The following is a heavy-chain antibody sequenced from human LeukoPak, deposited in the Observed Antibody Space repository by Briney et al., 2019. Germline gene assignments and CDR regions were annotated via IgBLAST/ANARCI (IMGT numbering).Heavy chain of an antibody. V-gene: IGHV4-39*01. D-gene: IGHD1-26*01. J-gene: IGHJ4*02. CDR3: ARLGSMYYFDY. CDR2: IYYSGST. Sequence: SETLSLTCTVSGGSISSSSYSWGWIRQPPGKGLEWIGSIYYSGSTYYNPSLKSRVTISVDTSKNQFSLKLSSVTAADTAVYYCARLGSMYYFDYWGQGTLVTVSS. CDR1: GGSISSSSYS.